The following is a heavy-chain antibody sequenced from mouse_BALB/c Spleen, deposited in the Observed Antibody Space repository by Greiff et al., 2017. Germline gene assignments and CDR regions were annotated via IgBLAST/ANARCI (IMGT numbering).Heavy chain of an antibody. V-gene: IGHV5-17*02. Sequence: EVQGVGSGGGLVQPGGSRKLSCAASGFTFSSFGMHWVRQAPEKGLEWVAYISSGSSTIYYADTVKGRFTISRDNPKNTLFLQMTSLRSEDTAMYYCARNFFDYWGQGTTLTVSS. CDR3: ARNFFDY. CDR1: GFTFSSFG. J-gene: IGHJ2*01. CDR2: ISSGSSTI.